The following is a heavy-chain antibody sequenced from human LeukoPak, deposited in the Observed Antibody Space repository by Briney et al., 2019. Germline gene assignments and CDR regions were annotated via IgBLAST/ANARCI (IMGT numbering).Heavy chain of an antibody. J-gene: IGHJ4*02. Sequence: SQTLSLTCAISGDSVSSDSAAWNWIRQSPSSGLEWLAGTYFRSKWYYDYALAVKGRITINPDTSKNQFSLQLNSVTPEDTAVYSCARDPVVGSTIFDSWGQGTLVTVSS. D-gene: IGHD1-26*01. CDR1: GDSVSSDSAA. V-gene: IGHV6-1*01. CDR3: ARDPVVGSTIFDS. CDR2: TYFRSKWYY.